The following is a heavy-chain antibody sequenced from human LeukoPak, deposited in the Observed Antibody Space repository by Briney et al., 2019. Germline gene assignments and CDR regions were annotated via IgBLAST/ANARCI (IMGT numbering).Heavy chain of an antibody. CDR2: IKQDGSEK. Sequence: GGSLRLSCAASGFTFSSYWMSWVRQAPGKGLEWVADIKQDGSEKYYVDSVKGRFTISRDNAKNSLYLQMNSLRAEDTAVYYCARRSPLYDFWSGYVDYWGQGTLVTVSS. D-gene: IGHD3-3*01. CDR1: GFTFSSYW. V-gene: IGHV3-7*01. J-gene: IGHJ4*02. CDR3: ARRSPLYDFWSGYVDY.